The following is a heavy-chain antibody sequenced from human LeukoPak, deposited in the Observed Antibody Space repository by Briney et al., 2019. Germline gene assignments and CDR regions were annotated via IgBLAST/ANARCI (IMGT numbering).Heavy chain of an antibody. D-gene: IGHD5-18*01. Sequence: QSGGSLRLSCAASGFTFDDYAMHWVRQAPGKGLEWVSGISWNSGTIGYADSVKGRFTISRDNAKNSLYLQMNSLRAEDTALYYCAKFADLRYSYGLLDFDYWGQGTLVTVSS. J-gene: IGHJ4*02. CDR3: AKFADLRYSYGLLDFDY. V-gene: IGHV3-9*01. CDR2: ISWNSGTI. CDR1: GFTFDDYA.